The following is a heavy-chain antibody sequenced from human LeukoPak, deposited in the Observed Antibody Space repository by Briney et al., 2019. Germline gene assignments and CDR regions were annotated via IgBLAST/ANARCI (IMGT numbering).Heavy chain of an antibody. CDR3: ARAANRYCSGGSCYGY. J-gene: IGHJ4*02. CDR1: GFSFSRHS. V-gene: IGHV3-21*01. CDR2: INSDSRSI. Sequence: GGSLRLSCAASGFSFSRHSMNWVRQAPGKGLEWVSYINSDSRSISYADSVKDRFTISRDNAKNSLYLQMNSLRAKDTAVYYCARAANRYCSGGSCYGYWGQGTLVTVSS. D-gene: IGHD2-15*01.